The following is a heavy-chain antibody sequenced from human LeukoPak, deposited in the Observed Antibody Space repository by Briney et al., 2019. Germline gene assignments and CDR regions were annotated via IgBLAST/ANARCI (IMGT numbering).Heavy chain of an antibody. V-gene: IGHV1-46*01. CDR3: ARGRCSGGSCSYYYYVDV. D-gene: IGHD2-15*01. CDR2: INPSGGST. J-gene: IGHJ6*03. CDR1: GYTFTSYY. Sequence: ASVKVSCKASGYTFTSYYMHWVRQAPGQGLEWMGIINPSGGSTSYAQKFQGRVTMTRDMSTSTVYMELSSLRSEDTAVYYCARGRCSGGSCSYYYYVDVWGKGTTVTVSS.